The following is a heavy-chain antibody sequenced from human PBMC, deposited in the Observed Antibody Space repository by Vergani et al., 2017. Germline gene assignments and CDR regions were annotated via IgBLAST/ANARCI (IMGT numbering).Heavy chain of an antibody. D-gene: IGHD4-23*01. CDR2: INSDGSST. CDR3: AKVATVDPYYYYYMDV. J-gene: IGHJ6*03. CDR1: GFTFSSYW. V-gene: IGHV3-74*01. Sequence: EVQLVESGGGLVQPGGSLRLSCAASGFTFSSYWLHWVRQAPGKGRVWVSRINSDGSSTSYADSVKGRFTIARDNAKNTLYLQMNSLRAEDTAVYYCAKVATVDPYYYYYMDVWGKGTTVTVSS.